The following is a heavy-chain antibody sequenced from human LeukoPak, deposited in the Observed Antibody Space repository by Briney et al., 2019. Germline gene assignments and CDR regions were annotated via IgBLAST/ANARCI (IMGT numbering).Heavy chain of an antibody. J-gene: IGHJ4*02. V-gene: IGHV4-39*01. D-gene: IGHD2-15*01. CDR1: GGSISSYY. CDR2: IYYSGST. Sequence: SETLSLTCTVSGGSISSYYWGWIRQPPGKGLEWIGSIYYSGSTYYNPSLKSRVTISVDTSKNQFSLKLSSVTAADTAVYYCARHVVVVAATRAGFDYWGQGTLVTVSS. CDR3: ARHVVVVAATRAGFDY.